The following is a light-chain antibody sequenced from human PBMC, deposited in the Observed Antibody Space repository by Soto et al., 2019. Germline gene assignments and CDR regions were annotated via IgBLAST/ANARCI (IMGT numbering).Light chain of an antibody. CDR2: AAS. CDR3: QPANSFRLT. Sequence: DIQMTQSPSSVSSSVGDRVTITCRASQGISSWLAWYQQKPGKAPKLLIYAASSLQSGVPSRFSGCGSGTDSTFSVSSVQPEDFATYYCQPANSFRLTFGGGTKVEIK. J-gene: IGKJ4*01. CDR1: QGISSW. V-gene: IGKV1-12*01.